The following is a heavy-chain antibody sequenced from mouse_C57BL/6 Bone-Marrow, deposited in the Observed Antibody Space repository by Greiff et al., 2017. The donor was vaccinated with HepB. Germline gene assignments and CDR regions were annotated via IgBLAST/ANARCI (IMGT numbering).Heavy chain of an antibody. CDR3: ARRGFYYYGSSYNWYFDV. CDR2: INPSTGGT. D-gene: IGHD1-1*01. V-gene: IGHV1-42*01. J-gene: IGHJ1*03. CDR1: GYSFTGYY. Sequence: EVQLQQSGPELVKPGASVKISCKASGYSFTGYYMNWVKQSPEKSLEWIGEINPSTGGTTYNQKFKAKATLTVDKSSSTAYMQLKSMTSEDYAVYYCARRGFYYYGSSYNWYFDVWGTGTTVTVSS.